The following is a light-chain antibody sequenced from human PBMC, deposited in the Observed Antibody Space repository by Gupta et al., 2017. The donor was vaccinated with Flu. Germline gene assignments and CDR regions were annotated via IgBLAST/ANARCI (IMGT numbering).Light chain of an antibody. J-gene: IGKJ1*01. V-gene: IGKV1-39*01. CDR2: AAS. CDR1: QSISSY. Sequence: DIKMTKSPSSLSASVGDRVTITCRASQSISSYLNWYQQKRGTAPKLLIDAASSVQSGVPSRISGSGSGTDSIRTIRSLQPDDVASYYRQQGYSTTPTFGQGTKVEIK. CDR3: QQGYSTTPT.